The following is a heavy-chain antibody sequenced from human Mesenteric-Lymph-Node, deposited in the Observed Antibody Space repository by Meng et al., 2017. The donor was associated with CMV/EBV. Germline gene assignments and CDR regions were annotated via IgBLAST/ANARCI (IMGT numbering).Heavy chain of an antibody. V-gene: IGHV5-10-1*01. CDR3: ARQLGYYDTSGYYFSGFDL. D-gene: IGHD3-22*01. CDR2: IDPRDSYT. Sequence: FTSYWINWVRQVPGKGLEWMGRIDPRDSYTTYSPSFQDHVTISADTSINTAYLQWSSLKASDTAMYYCARQLGYYDTSGYYFSGFDLWGRGTLVTVSS. CDR1: FTSYW. J-gene: IGHJ2*01.